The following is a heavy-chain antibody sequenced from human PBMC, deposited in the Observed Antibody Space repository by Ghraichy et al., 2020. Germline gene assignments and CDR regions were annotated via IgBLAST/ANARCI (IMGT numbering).Heavy chain of an antibody. Sequence: GSLNISCAASGFTFSSYAMSWVRQAPGKGLEWVSAISGSGGSTYYADSVKGRFTISRDNSKNTLYLQMNSLRAEDTAVYYCAKLPRGSASTDWGQGTLVTVSS. CDR2: ISGSGGST. D-gene: IGHD3-10*01. J-gene: IGHJ4*02. V-gene: IGHV3-23*01. CDR1: GFTFSSYA. CDR3: AKLPRGSASTD.